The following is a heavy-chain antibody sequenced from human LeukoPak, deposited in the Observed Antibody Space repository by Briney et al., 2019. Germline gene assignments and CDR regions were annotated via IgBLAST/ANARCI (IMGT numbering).Heavy chain of an antibody. J-gene: IGHJ4*02. CDR2: IKQDGSEM. Sequence: PGGSLRLSCAASGFTFSRFAVHWVRQAPGKGLEWVANIKQDGSEMYYVDSVKGRFTISRDNAKNSLYLQMNSLRAEDTAVYYCVRSPFSNGYWGQGTLVTVSS. D-gene: IGHD4-11*01. CDR3: VRSPFSNGY. CDR1: GFTFSRFA. V-gene: IGHV3-7*03.